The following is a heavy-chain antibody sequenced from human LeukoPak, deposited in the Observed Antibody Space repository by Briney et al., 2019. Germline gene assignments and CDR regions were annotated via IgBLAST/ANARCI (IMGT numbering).Heavy chain of an antibody. Sequence: SETLSLTCTVSGGSISSYYWSWIRQPPGKGLEWIGYIYTSGSTNYNPSLKSRVTISVDTSKNQFSLKLSSVTAADTAVYYCARQSRQGSSPYYYYYMDVWGKGTTVTVSS. J-gene: IGHJ6*03. V-gene: IGHV4-4*09. CDR2: IYTSGST. CDR1: GGSISSYY. CDR3: ARQSRQGSSPYYYYYMDV.